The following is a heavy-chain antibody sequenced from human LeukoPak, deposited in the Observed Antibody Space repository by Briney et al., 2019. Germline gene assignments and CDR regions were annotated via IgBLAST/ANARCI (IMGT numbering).Heavy chain of an antibody. CDR1: GGSISSHY. CDR3: ASGYSSSWLPYYYYYYMDV. Sequence: SETLSLTCTVSGGSISSHYWSWIRQPPGKGLEWIGYIYTSGSTNYNPSLKSRVTISVDTSKNQFSLKLSSVTAADTAVYYCASGYSSSWLPYYYYYYMDVWGKGTTVTVSS. V-gene: IGHV4-4*09. D-gene: IGHD6-13*01. CDR2: IYTSGST. J-gene: IGHJ6*03.